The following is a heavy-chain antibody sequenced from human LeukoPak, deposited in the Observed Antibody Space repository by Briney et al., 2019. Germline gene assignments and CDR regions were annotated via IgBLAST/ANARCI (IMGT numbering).Heavy chain of an antibody. V-gene: IGHV4-59*12. CDR2: IYYSGST. J-gene: IGHJ4*02. CDR1: GGSISSYY. Sequence: SETLSLTCTVSGGSISSYYWSWIRQPPGKGLEWIGYIYYSGSTNYNPSLKSRVTISVDPSVNQFSLKLSSVTAADTAVYYCARDDDFWSGSVHWGQGTLVTVSS. D-gene: IGHD3-3*01. CDR3: ARDDDFWSGSVH.